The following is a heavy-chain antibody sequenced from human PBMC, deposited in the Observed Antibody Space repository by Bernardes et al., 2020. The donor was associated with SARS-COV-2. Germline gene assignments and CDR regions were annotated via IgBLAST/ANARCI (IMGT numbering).Heavy chain of an antibody. Sequence: GGSLRLSCTASGFTFSSYAMHWVRQAPGKGLEWVAVISYDGSNKYYADSVKGRFTISRDNSKNTLYLQMNSLRAEDTAVYYCARDKWDFVVVPGAPHGGFDPWGQGTLGTVSS. D-gene: IGHD2-2*01. J-gene: IGHJ5*02. V-gene: IGHV3-30-3*01. CDR1: GFTFSSYA. CDR3: ARDKWDFVVVPGAPHGGFDP. CDR2: ISYDGSNK.